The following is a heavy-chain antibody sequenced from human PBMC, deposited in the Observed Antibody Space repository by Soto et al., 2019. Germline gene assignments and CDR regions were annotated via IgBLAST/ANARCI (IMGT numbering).Heavy chain of an antibody. CDR2: IRFDGSNE. V-gene: IGHV3-33*01. CDR1: GGIFHGYG. D-gene: IGHD1-7*01. CDR3: ARDGIGGTVFRGYIDY. Sequence: GGSLRLSCAVPGGIFHGYGMHWVRQAPGKGPEWVAIIRFDGSNEEYADSVKGRFTISRDNSKNTLYLQMNTLGAEDTAVYYYARDGIGGTVFRGYIDYWGRGTVVTVSS. J-gene: IGHJ4*02.